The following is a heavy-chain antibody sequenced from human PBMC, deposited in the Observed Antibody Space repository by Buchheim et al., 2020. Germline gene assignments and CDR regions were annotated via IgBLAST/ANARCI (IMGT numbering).Heavy chain of an antibody. CDR3: ARGAYCSGGTCYPYYFDY. Sequence: QVQLVQSGAEVKKPGASVKVSCKASGYTFTGYYMHWVRQAPGQGLEWMGWINPNSGGTNYAQKFQGWVTMTRDTSISTAYMEVSRLISDDTAVYYCARGAYCSGGTCYPYYFDYWGQGTL. CDR2: INPNSGGT. D-gene: IGHD2-15*01. CDR1: GYTFTGYY. J-gene: IGHJ4*02. V-gene: IGHV1-2*04.